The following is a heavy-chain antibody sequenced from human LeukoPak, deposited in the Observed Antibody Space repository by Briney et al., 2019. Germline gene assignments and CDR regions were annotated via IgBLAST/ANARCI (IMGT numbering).Heavy chain of an antibody. V-gene: IGHV4-39*01. CDR3: ARRRGIVVVPAVPGGYFQH. CDR2: IYYSGST. D-gene: IGHD2-2*01. Sequence: SETLSLTCTVSGGSISSSSYYWGWIRQPPGKGLEWIGSIYYSGSTYYNPSLKSRVTISVDTSKNQFSLKLSSVTAADTAVYYCARRRGIVVVPAVPGGYFQHWGQGTLVTVSS. J-gene: IGHJ1*01. CDR1: GGSISSSSYY.